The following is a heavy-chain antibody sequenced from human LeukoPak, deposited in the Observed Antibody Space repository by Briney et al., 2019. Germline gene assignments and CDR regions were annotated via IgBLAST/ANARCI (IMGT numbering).Heavy chain of an antibody. J-gene: IGHJ5*02. CDR1: GGSVTNRIYY. D-gene: IGHD3-16*01. CDR3: ARELLGREWFDP. V-gene: IGHV4-61*01. Sequence: SETLSLTCTVSGGSVTNRIYYWSWIRQPPGKGLEWIGYMYYSGSTNYNPSLKSRVTISVDTSKNQFSLRLNSVTAADTAVYYCARELLGREWFDPWGQGTLVTVSS. CDR2: MYYSGST.